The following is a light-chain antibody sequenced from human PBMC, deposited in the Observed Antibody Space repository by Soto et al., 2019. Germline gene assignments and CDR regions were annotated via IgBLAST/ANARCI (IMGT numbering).Light chain of an antibody. Sequence: DIQMTQSPATLSASVGDRVTITCRASQSISSWLAWYQQKPGKVPKLLIDDASSLESGVPPRFSGSGSGTEFTLTISSLQPDDFATYYCQQYNTYPWTFGQGTKV. CDR2: DAS. V-gene: IGKV1-5*01. J-gene: IGKJ1*01. CDR1: QSISSW. CDR3: QQYNTYPWT.